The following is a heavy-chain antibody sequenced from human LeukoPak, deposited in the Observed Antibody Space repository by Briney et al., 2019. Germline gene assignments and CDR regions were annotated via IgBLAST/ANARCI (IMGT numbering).Heavy chain of an antibody. CDR3: AKHPSAGNFDY. D-gene: IGHD6-25*01. J-gene: IGHJ4*02. V-gene: IGHV3-23*01. CDR1: GFTFSSYA. CDR2: ISPSGGTT. Sequence: GGSLRLSCAASGFTFSSYAMSWVRQAPGKGLGWVSIISPSGGTTYYVDSVKGRFTISRDNSKNTLYLQMNSLRAEDTAVYYCAKHPSAGNFDYWGQGTLVTVSS.